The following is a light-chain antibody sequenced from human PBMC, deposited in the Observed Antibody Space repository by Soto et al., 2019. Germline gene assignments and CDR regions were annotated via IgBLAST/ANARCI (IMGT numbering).Light chain of an antibody. J-gene: IGKJ1*01. CDR1: RTISSY. CDR2: AAS. Sequence: DIQMTQSPSSLSASVGDRVTITCRASRTISSYLNWYQQKPGKAPNLLIYAASNLEGGVPSRFSGSRSGTDFTLTISSLHSEDFATYYCQQTYSTPGTFGQGTKVEIK. CDR3: QQTYSTPGT. V-gene: IGKV1-39*01.